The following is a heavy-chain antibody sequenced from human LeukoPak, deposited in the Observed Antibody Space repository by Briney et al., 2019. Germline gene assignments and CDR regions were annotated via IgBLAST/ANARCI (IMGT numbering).Heavy chain of an antibody. Sequence: AGGSLRLSCAASGFTFSSYGMSWVRQAPGKWLEWVSAISGSGGSTYYADSVKGRFTISRDNAKNTLFLQMNSLRAEDTAVYYCARSINGYNSFDYWGQGTLVTVSS. V-gene: IGHV3-23*01. CDR2: ISGSGGST. CDR1: GFTFSSYG. CDR3: ARSINGYNSFDY. J-gene: IGHJ4*02. D-gene: IGHD5-24*01.